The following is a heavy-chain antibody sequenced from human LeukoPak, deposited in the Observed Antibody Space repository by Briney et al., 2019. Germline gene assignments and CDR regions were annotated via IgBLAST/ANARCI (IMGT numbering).Heavy chain of an antibody. Sequence: PGGSLRLSCAASGFTFSSYGMHWVRHAPGKGQEWVAVISNDGSNKYYADSVQGRFTISRDNSKNTLYLQMNSLRADDKAVYYCAKEKGSGWVHGAFDVWGQGRMVTVSS. V-gene: IGHV3-30*18. J-gene: IGHJ3*01. D-gene: IGHD6-19*01. CDR1: GFTFSSYG. CDR2: ISNDGSNK. CDR3: AKEKGSGWVHGAFDV.